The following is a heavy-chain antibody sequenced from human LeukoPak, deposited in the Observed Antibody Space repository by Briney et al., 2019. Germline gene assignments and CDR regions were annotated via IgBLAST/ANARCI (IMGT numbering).Heavy chain of an antibody. V-gene: IGHV4-59*01. D-gene: IGHD5-18*01. Sequence: SETLSLTCTVSGGSISSYYWSWIRQPPGKGLEWIGYIYYSGSTNYSPSLKSRVTISVDTSKNQFSLKLSSVTAADTAVYYCAGQRGYSYGYGYWGQGTLVTVSS. CDR2: IYYSGST. J-gene: IGHJ4*02. CDR1: GGSISSYY. CDR3: AGQRGYSYGYGY.